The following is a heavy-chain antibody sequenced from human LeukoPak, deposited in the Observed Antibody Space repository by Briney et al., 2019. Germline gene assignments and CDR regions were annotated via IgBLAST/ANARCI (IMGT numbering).Heavy chain of an antibody. Sequence: GGSLRLSCAASGFTFSSYSMNWVRQAPGKGLEWVSSISSSSTYIHYADSVKGRFTISRDNAKKSLYLQMNSLRAEDTAVYYCAREEYYYGSGSYNWFDPWGQGTLVTVSS. CDR2: ISSSSTYI. J-gene: IGHJ5*02. V-gene: IGHV3-21*01. D-gene: IGHD3-10*01. CDR1: GFTFSSYS. CDR3: AREEYYYGSGSYNWFDP.